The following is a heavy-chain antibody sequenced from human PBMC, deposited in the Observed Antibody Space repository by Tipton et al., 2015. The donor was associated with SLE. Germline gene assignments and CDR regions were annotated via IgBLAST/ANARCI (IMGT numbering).Heavy chain of an antibody. CDR1: GFSFSSYA. Sequence: SLRLSCAASGFSFSSYAMSWVRQAPGKGLEWVSYLDKSSTYIHYIDSVKGRFTISRDNAKNSLFLQMDSLSAEDSAVYYCARHDEEPRSFDFWGQGTLVTVSS. D-gene: IGHD3-16*01. J-gene: IGHJ4*02. CDR3: ARHDEEPRSFDF. V-gene: IGHV3-21*01. CDR2: LDKSSTYI.